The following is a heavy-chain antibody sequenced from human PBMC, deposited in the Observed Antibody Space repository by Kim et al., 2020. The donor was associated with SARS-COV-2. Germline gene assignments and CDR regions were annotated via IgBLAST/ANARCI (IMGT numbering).Heavy chain of an antibody. Sequence: DTVKGRVPISSDNSKNTLYLQMKSLRAEDTAVYYCAKDSDVGGADCSLDYWGQGTLVTVSS. J-gene: IGHJ4*02. D-gene: IGHD2-21*02. V-gene: IGHV3-33*06. CDR3: AKDSDVGGADCSLDY.